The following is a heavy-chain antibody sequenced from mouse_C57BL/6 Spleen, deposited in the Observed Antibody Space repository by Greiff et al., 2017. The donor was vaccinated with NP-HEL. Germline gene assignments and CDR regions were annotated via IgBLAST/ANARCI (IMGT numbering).Heavy chain of an antibody. Sequence: VQLQQSGAELVRPGASVTLSCKASGYTFTDSEMHWVKQTPVHGLEWIGAIDPDTGGTAYNQKFKGKAILTADKSSSTAYMELRSLTSEDSAVYYCTRHYYGSSYGNYYAMDYWGQGTSVTVSS. CDR2: IDPDTGGT. D-gene: IGHD1-1*01. J-gene: IGHJ4*01. V-gene: IGHV1-15*01. CDR1: GYTFTDSE. CDR3: TRHYYGSSYGNYYAMDY.